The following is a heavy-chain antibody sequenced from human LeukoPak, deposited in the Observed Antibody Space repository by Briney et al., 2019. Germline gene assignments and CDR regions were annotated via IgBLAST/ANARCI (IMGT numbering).Heavy chain of an antibody. CDR2: IYYSGST. V-gene: IGHV4-30-4*01. J-gene: IGHJ4*02. CDR1: GGSISSGDYY. CDR3: ARDRTDYYDSSGYSDY. Sequence: SETLSLTCTVSGGSISSGDYYWSWIRQPPGKGLEWIGYIYYSGSTYYNPSLKSRVTISVDTSKNQFSLKLSSVTAADTAVYYCARDRTDYYDSSGYSDYWGQGTLVTVSS. D-gene: IGHD3-22*01.